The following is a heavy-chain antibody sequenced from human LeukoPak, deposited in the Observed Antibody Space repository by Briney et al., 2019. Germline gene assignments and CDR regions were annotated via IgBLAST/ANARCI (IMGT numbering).Heavy chain of an antibody. CDR1: GFTFSTYS. V-gene: IGHV3-48*02. CDR2: ISSSSSTI. J-gene: IGHJ3*02. Sequence: GGSLRLSCAASGFTFSTYSMNWVRQAPGKGLEWVSYISSSSSTIYYADSVKGRFTISRDNAKNSLYLQMNSLRDEDTAVYYCASPAASIAAAGSWGALDIWGQGTMVTVSS. D-gene: IGHD6-13*01. CDR3: ASPAASIAAAGSWGALDI.